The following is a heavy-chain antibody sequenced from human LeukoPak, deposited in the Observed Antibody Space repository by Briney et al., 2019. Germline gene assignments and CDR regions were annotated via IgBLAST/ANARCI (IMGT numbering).Heavy chain of an antibody. D-gene: IGHD5-12*01. V-gene: IGHV4-38-2*02. J-gene: IGHJ5*02. Sequence: SETLSLTCTVSGYSISSGYYWGWIRQPPGKGLEWIGSIYHSGSTYYNPSLKSRVTISVDTSKNQFSLKLSSVTAADTAVYYCARRAIVAWFDPWGQGTLVTVSS. CDR2: IYHSGST. CDR1: GYSISSGYY. CDR3: ARRAIVAWFDP.